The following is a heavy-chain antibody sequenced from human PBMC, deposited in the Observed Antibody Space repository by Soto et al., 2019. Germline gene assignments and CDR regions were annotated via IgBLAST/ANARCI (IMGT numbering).Heavy chain of an antibody. CDR1: GFTFSRYS. CDR3: SRGLVVFDAFDI. V-gene: IGHV3-48*02. CDR2: ISAGSSTM. Sequence: EVQLVESGGGLVQPGGSLRLSCAASGFTFSRYSMNWVRQAPGKGLEWVSYISAGSSTMYYADSVQGRFTISRDNAKNSLYLQMNSLRDEDTAVYYCSRGLVVFDAFDIWGQGTLFTVSS. D-gene: IGHD2-8*02. J-gene: IGHJ3*02.